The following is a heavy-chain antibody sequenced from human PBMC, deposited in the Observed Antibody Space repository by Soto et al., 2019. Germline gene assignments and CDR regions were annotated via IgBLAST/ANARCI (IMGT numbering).Heavy chain of an antibody. CDR1: GGSFSTYY. D-gene: IGHD1-26*01. Sequence: PSWTLSLTCVVSGGSFSTYYYTWLRQSPGKGLEWIGEINHSGSNNYSPSLKSRVTMSLDTSKNQFSLKLTSVTAADTAVYYCACGGSNDGQAVFDIWGQGTMVTVSS. CDR2: INHSGSN. V-gene: IGHV4-34*01. CDR3: ACGGSNDGQAVFDI. J-gene: IGHJ3*02.